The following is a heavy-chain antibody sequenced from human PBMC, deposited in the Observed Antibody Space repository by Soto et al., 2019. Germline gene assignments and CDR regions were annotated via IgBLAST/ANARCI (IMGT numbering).Heavy chain of an antibody. CDR3: VKDDGGYPSTAPH. J-gene: IGHJ4*02. CDR2: NSGSGDRT. V-gene: IGHV3-23*01. CDR1: GITISNYP. D-gene: IGHD3-22*01. Sequence: EVQLLESGGGLVQPGGSLRLSCAASGITISNYPMSWVRQAPGKGLDWVSGNSGSGDRTYYADSAKGRFTISKDISRNSLSLQLDRLGVEYTAVYFCVKDDGGYPSTAPHWGQGTLVTVSS.